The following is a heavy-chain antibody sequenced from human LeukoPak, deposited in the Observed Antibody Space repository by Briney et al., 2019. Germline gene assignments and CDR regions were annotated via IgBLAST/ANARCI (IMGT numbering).Heavy chain of an antibody. Sequence: SVKVSCKASGGTFSSYAISWVRQAPGQGLEWMGGIIPIFGTANYAQKFQGRVTITADESTSKAYMELSSLRSEDTAVYYCARAGYYYDSSGYLDYWGQGTLVTVSP. V-gene: IGHV1-69*13. D-gene: IGHD3-22*01. CDR2: IIPIFGTA. CDR3: ARAGYYYDSSGYLDY. CDR1: GGTFSSYA. J-gene: IGHJ4*02.